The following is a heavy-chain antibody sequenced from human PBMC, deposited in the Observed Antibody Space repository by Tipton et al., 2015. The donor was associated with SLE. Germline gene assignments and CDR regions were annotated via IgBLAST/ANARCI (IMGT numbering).Heavy chain of an antibody. D-gene: IGHD3-3*01. Sequence: TLSLTCTVSGGSISAYYWSWIRQPPGKGLEWIGYVYHSGTTNYIPSLKSRVTIAVDMSKNQFSLKLTSVTAADTAIYFCARENYDAGFDYWGQGTLVTVSS. CDR3: ARENYDAGFDY. CDR2: VYHSGTT. CDR1: GGSISAYY. V-gene: IGHV4-59*01. J-gene: IGHJ4*02.